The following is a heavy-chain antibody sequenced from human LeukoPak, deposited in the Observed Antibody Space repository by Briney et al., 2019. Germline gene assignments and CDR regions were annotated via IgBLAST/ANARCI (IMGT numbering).Heavy chain of an antibody. CDR1: GFIFSDYY. CDR3: ARDILGIDGYRYFDY. J-gene: IGHJ4*01. Sequence: GGSLRLSCAASGFIFSDYYMTWIRQAPGKGLEWVSYIDTGSTAYYADSVKGRFTISRDNAKNSLYLQMNSLRAEDSAVYYCARDILGIDGYRYFDYWGQGTLVTVSS. V-gene: IGHV3-11*01. D-gene: IGHD5-24*01. CDR2: IDTGSTA.